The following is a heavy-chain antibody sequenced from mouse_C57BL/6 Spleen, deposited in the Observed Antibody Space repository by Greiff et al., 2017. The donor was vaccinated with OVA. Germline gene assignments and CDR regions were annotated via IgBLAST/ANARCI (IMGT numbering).Heavy chain of an antibody. J-gene: IGHJ2*01. Sequence: VQLKESGPELVKPGASVKIPCKASGYTFTDYNMDWVKQSHGKSLEWIGDINPNNGGTIYNQKFKGKATLTVDKSSSTAYMELRSLTSEDTAVYYCARVDDGYFEDWGQGTTLTVSS. V-gene: IGHV1-18*01. D-gene: IGHD2-3*01. CDR1: GYTFTDYN. CDR3: ARVDDGYFED. CDR2: INPNNGGT.